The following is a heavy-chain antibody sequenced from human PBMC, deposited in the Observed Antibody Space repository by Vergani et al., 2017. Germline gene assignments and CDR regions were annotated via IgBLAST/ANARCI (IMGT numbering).Heavy chain of an antibody. CDR2: IYNAGAT. CDR3: AKEGGGYCSGGTCYPEY. V-gene: IGHV3-66*02. D-gene: IGHD2-15*01. CDR1: EFPVSSYF. J-gene: IGHJ4*02. Sequence: EVQLVQSGGQLVQPGGSLRLSCSASEFPVSSYFMSWVRQAPGKGVECVSIIYNAGATFYADSVKGRFTISRDTSKKTLYLEMKRLTIEDTALYYCAKEGGGYCSGGTCYPEYWGQGTLVIVSS.